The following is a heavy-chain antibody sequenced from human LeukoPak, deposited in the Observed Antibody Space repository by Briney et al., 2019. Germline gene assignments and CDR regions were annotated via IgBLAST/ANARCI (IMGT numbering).Heavy chain of an antibody. J-gene: IGHJ5*02. D-gene: IGHD4-11*01. CDR3: ARGDYGNQRSNNWFDP. CDR1: GESFRAYY. V-gene: IGHV4-34*01. CDR2: ISHSGST. Sequence: SETLSLTGAVYGESFRAYYWTWLRQPPGKGLEWIGEISHSGSTNYNPSLKSRVTISVDTSNNHFSLRLSSVTAADTAVYYCARGDYGNQRSNNWFDPWGQGTLVTVSS.